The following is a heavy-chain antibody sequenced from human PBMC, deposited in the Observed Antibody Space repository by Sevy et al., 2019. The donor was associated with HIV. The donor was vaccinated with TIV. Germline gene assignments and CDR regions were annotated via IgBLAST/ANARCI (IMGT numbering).Heavy chain of an antibody. J-gene: IGHJ4*02. V-gene: IGHV3-64D*06. D-gene: IGHD5-12*01. Sequence: GGSLRLSCSASGFTFSSYAMHWVRQAPGKGLEYVSAISSNGGSTYYADSVKGRFTISRVNSKNTLYLQMSSLRAEDTAVYYCARIDGYNYEDYWGQGTLVTVSS. CDR3: ARIDGYNYEDY. CDR2: ISSNGGST. CDR1: GFTFSSYA.